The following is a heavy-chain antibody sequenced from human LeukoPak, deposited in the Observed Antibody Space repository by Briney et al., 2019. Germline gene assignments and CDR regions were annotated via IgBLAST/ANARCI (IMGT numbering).Heavy chain of an antibody. CDR1: GGSFSGHY. D-gene: IGHD3-10*01. Sequence: PSETLSLTCAVYGGSFSGHYWTWIRQPPGKGLDWIGEINHSGSTTYNPSLNSRVTISVDTSKNQFSLRLSSVTAADTAVYYCARPRYGSGSLDSWGQGTLVTVSS. CDR2: INHSGST. CDR3: ARPRYGSGSLDS. J-gene: IGHJ4*02. V-gene: IGHV4-34*01.